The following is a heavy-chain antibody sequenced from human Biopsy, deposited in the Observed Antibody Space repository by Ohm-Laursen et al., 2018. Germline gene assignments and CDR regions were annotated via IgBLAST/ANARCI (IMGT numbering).Heavy chain of an antibody. Sequence: TLSLTWTVSRDFISNYYWTWTRPSPGKGLVWIGYLYYTGSTNYNPSVKSRVTISEDTSKNLFSLKVRSVTAADTAVYYCVRHIGSSWEWAFDIWGRGTMVTVSS. CDR3: VRHIGSSWEWAFDI. V-gene: IGHV4-59*08. D-gene: IGHD6-13*01. CDR2: LYYTGST. J-gene: IGHJ3*02. CDR1: RDFISNYY.